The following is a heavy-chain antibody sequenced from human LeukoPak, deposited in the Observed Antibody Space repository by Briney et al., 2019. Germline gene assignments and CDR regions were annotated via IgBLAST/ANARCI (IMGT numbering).Heavy chain of an antibody. CDR1: GFTVSTNY. Sequence: GGSLRLSCAASGFTVSTNYMSWVRQAPGKGLEWVSVIYSDGRTYYADSVKGRFTISRDNSKNTLYLQMNSLRAEDTAVYYCARDSGRFDVFDIWGQGTMVTVSS. V-gene: IGHV3-53*01. D-gene: IGHD3-10*01. CDR3: ARDSGRFDVFDI. CDR2: IYSDGRT. J-gene: IGHJ3*02.